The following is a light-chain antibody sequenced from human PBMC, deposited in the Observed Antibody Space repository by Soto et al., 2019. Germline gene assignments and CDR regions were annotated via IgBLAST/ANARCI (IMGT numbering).Light chain of an antibody. J-gene: IGKJ2*01. CDR2: AAS. Sequence: DIQLTQSPSFLSASVGDRVTITCRASQGISSYLAWYQQKPGKAPKLLIYAASTLQSGVPSRFSGSGSGTEFTLTIISLQPEDFGTYYCQQLNRYPYTFGQGTKLEIK. CDR1: QGISSY. CDR3: QQLNRYPYT. V-gene: IGKV1-9*01.